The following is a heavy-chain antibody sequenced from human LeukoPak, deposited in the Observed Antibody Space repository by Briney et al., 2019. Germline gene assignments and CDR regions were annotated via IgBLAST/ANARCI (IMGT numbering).Heavy chain of an antibody. CDR3: ARGGDSTGYYYFDY. Sequence: PSETLSLTCTVSGYSISSEYFWGWIRQSPGKGLEWIGSIYHSGSTYYNPSLKSRVTISIDTSKNQFSLKLSSVTAADTAVYYCARGGDSTGYYYFDYWGQGTLVTVSS. CDR2: IYHSGST. V-gene: IGHV4-38-2*02. D-gene: IGHD3-22*01. CDR1: GYSISSEYF. J-gene: IGHJ4*02.